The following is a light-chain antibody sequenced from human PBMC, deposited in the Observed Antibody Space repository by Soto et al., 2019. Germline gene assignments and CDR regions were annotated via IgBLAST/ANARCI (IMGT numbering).Light chain of an antibody. Sequence: EIVLTQSPGTLSLSPGERGTLSCRSSQSVNNNYLAWYQQKPGQAPRLLIYGASSRATGIPDRFSGSGAGTDFTLTISRLEPEDFAVYYCQQHGSSPPTFGGGTKVDIK. CDR3: QQHGSSPPT. CDR1: QSVNNNY. V-gene: IGKV3-20*01. J-gene: IGKJ4*01. CDR2: GAS.